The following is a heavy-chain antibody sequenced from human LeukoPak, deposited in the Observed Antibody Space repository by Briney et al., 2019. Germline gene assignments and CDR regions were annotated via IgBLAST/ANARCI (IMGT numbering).Heavy chain of an antibody. CDR1: GFTVSANF. V-gene: IGHV3-53*01. Sequence: SGGSLRLSCAASGFTVSANFMSWVRQAPGKGLEWVSVICTGGSTYYADSVKGRFTISRDDSKNTLYLQVNSLRAEDTAVYFCARTPGTDYFDYWGQGTLVTVSS. CDR2: ICTGGST. J-gene: IGHJ4*02. CDR3: ARTPGTDYFDY. D-gene: IGHD1-1*01.